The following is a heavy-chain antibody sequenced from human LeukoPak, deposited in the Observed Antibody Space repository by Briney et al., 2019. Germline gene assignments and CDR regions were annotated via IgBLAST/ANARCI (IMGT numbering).Heavy chain of an antibody. CDR2: ITHNGGST. J-gene: IGHJ4*02. Sequence: GGSLRLSCAASGFTFSSYTMHWVRQAPGKGLEYASAITHNGGSTYYANSVKGRFTISRDNSKTTLYLQLGSLRAEDMAVYYCARTGGATYYGSAMYYFDCWGQGTLVTVSS. CDR1: GFTFSSYT. V-gene: IGHV3-64*01. CDR3: ARTGGATYYGSAMYYFDC. D-gene: IGHD1-26*01.